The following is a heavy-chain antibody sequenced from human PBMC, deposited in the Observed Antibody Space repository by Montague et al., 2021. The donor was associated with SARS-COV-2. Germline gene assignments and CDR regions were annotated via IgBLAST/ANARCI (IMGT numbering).Heavy chain of an antibody. CDR2: IYSGGST. V-gene: IGHV3-53*04. Sequence: SLRLSCAASGFIVSSNYMSWVRQAPGKGLEWVSVIYSGGSTFYADSVKGRFTISRHNSKNTLYLQMNSLRPEDTAVYYCARTLYERGGMDAWGQGTTVTVSS. D-gene: IGHD3-3*01. CDR3: ARTLYERGGMDA. CDR1: GFIVSSNY. J-gene: IGHJ6*02.